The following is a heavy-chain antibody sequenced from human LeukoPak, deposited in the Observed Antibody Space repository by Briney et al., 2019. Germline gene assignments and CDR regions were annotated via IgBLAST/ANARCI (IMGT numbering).Heavy chain of an antibody. CDR1: LGTFSSYA. D-gene: IGHD5-18*01. CDR2: IIPIFGTS. J-gene: IGHJ4*02. Sequence: SVKVSCKPSLGTFSSYAINWVRQAPGQGLEWMGGIIPIFGTSNYAHKFQGRVTITADESTSTVYMELNSLRSDDTAIYYCAFEGYNYGYNWGQGTLVTVSS. V-gene: IGHV1-69*13. CDR3: AFEGYNYGYN.